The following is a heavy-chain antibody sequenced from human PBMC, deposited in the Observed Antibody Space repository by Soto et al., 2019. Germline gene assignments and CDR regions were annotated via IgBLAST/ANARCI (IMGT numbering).Heavy chain of an antibody. CDR3: ARDKITGLFDY. J-gene: IGHJ4*02. Sequence: QVQLQQWGAGLLKPSETLSLTCAVYGGSFSGYYWTWISQPPGTGLEWIGEINHSGSTNYNPSLKSRVTISVDTSKNQFSLKLTSVTAADTAVYSCARDKITGLFDYWGQGTLVTVSS. CDR2: INHSGST. V-gene: IGHV4-34*01. D-gene: IGHD2-8*02. CDR1: GGSFSGYY.